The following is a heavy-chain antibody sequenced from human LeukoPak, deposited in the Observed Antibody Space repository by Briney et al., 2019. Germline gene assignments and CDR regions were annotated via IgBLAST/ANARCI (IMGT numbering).Heavy chain of an antibody. CDR3: AKDPGGGGSIVDV. J-gene: IGHJ6*04. CDR2: IWYDGSNK. D-gene: IGHD2-15*01. CDR1: GFTFSSYG. Sequence: KSGRSLRLSCAASGFTFSSYGMHWVRQAPGKGLEWVAVIWYDGSNKYYADSVKGRFTISRDNSKNTLYLQMNSLRAEDTAVYYRAKDPGGGGSIVDVWGKGTTVTVSS. V-gene: IGHV3-33*06.